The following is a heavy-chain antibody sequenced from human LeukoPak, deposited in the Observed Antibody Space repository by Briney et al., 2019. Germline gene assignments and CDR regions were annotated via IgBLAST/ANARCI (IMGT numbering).Heavy chain of an antibody. CDR3: ALSGSGSYLEY. V-gene: IGHV1-2*02. CDR1: GYTFTGYY. Sequence: GASVKVSCKASGYTFTGYYMYWVRQAPGQGLEWMGWINSNSGGTNYAQKFQGRVTMTRDTSISTAYMELSRLRSDDTAVYYCALSGSGSYLEYWGQGTLVTVSS. J-gene: IGHJ4*02. CDR2: INSNSGGT. D-gene: IGHD3-10*01.